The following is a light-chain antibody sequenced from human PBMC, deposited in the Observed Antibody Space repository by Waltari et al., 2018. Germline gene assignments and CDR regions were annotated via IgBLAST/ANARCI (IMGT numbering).Light chain of an antibody. CDR3: CSYAGRGTYV. V-gene: IGLV2-23*02. CDR1: NSDGGNYDL. CDR2: DVI. Sequence: QSALTQPASVSGTPGQSITIPCTGTNSDGGNYDLVSWYHHHPGKAPKLLICDVIKRPSGVSSRFSGSKSGSTASLIISGLQPDDEADYYCCSYAGRGTYVFGSGTKVTVL. J-gene: IGLJ1*01.